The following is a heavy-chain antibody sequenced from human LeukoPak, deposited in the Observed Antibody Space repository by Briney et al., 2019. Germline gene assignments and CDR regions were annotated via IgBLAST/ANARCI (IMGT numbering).Heavy chain of an antibody. J-gene: IGHJ4*02. CDR1: GFMSSSFS. V-gene: IGHV3-23*01. CDR2: ISAGGST. D-gene: IGHD3-10*02. Sequence: GGSLRLSCAASGFMSSSFSMSWVRHVPGKGLEWVSTISAGGSTYYADSVKGRFTISRDNSKNTLFLQMNSLRAEDTAIYYCAKRPAAVRGVIPYLDYWGQGTLVTVSS. CDR3: AKRPAAVRGVIPYLDY.